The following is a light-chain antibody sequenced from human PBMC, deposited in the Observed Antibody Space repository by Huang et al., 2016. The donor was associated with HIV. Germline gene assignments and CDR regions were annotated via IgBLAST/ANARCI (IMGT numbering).Light chain of an antibody. Sequence: EIVMTQSPATLSVSPGERATLPCRASQSVPGHLAWYQHKTGQPPRLLIYGASTRAAGAAARFNASGSGTEFTLTINSLQSEDFAVYYCQQYNKWPRTFGPGTKVDVK. CDR1: QSVPGH. CDR2: GAS. CDR3: QQYNKWPRT. V-gene: IGKV3-15*01. J-gene: IGKJ3*01.